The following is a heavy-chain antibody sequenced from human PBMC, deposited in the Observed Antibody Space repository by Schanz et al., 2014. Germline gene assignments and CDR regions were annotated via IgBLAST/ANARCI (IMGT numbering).Heavy chain of an antibody. D-gene: IGHD2-15*01. J-gene: IGHJ4*02. CDR1: GYTFTSYY. CDR2: INPSGGST. Sequence: QVQLVQSGGEVKKPGASVKVSCKASGYTFTSYYMHWVRQAPGQGLGWMGIINPSGGSTSYAQKFQGRVTMTRDTSTGTAYLGLTRLRFEDTAVYYCARGSLAGYVALLMAANDYWGQGTLLTVSS. V-gene: IGHV1-46*01. CDR3: ARGSLAGYVALLMAANDY.